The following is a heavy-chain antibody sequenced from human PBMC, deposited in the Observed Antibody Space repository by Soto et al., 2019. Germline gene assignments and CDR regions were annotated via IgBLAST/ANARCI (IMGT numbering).Heavy chain of an antibody. CDR2: TRNKAKSHTT. Sequence: GGSLRLSCAASGFTFSDHYIDWVRQAPGKGLEWVGRTRNKAKSHTTDYAASVKGRFTISRDESENSVYLQMNSLKSEDTAVYYCTRVRVVGSTFYYFDYWGQGTLVTVSS. V-gene: IGHV3-72*01. CDR3: TRVRVVGSTFYYFDY. D-gene: IGHD2-2*01. CDR1: GFTFSDHY. J-gene: IGHJ4*02.